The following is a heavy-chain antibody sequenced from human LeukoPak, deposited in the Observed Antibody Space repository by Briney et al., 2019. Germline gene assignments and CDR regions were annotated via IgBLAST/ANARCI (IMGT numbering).Heavy chain of an antibody. CDR2: ISSGGSTI. CDR3: ARDINYFDF. V-gene: IGHV3-48*04. J-gene: IGHJ4*01. Sequence: GGPLRLSCAASGFTFSSYWMNWARQAPGRGLEWVSYISSGGSTIYYADSVRGRFTISRDNARNSLYLQMSSLRAEDTAVYYCARDINYFDFWGQGTLVTVSS. CDR1: GFTFSSYW.